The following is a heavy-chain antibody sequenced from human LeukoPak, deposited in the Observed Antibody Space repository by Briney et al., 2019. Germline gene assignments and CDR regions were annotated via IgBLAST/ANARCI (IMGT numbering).Heavy chain of an antibody. CDR2: ISSSGSTI. D-gene: IGHD1-14*01. CDR3: APNNDYFDY. CDR1: GFTFSDYY. V-gene: IGHV3-11*01. J-gene: IGHJ4*02. Sequence: GGSLRLSCAASGFTFSDYYVSWIRQAPGKGLEWVSYISSSGSTIYYADSVRGRFTISRDNAKNSLYLQMDSLRAEDTAVYYCAPNNDYFDYWGQGTLVTVSS.